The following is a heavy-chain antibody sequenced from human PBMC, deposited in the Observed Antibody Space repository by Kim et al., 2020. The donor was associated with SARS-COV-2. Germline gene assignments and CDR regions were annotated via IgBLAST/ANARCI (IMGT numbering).Heavy chain of an antibody. CDR3: AKGHFDWVLWVWGC. V-gene: IGHV3-23*01. CDR2: INTSGDDT. D-gene: IGHD3-9*01. J-gene: IGHJ4*02. Sequence: GGSLRLSCAASGFTFSSYAMNWVRQAPGKGLEWVSTINTSGDDTYYTESVRGRFTISRDNSRNTLFLQMNSLRAADTAVYYCAKGHFDWVLWVWGCWGQGALVTVSS. CDR1: GFTFSSYA.